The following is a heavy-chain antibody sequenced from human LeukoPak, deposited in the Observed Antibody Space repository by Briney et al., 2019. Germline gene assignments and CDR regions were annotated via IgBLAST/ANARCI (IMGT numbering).Heavy chain of an antibody. Sequence: PGGSLRLSCAASGFTFRSYSMNWVRQAPGKGLEWVSYISSSSGTIYYADSVKGRFTISRDNAKNSLYLQMNSLRAEDTAVYYCATVVYYDFWSGHDAFDIWGQGTMVTVSS. CDR3: ATVVYYDFWSGHDAFDI. D-gene: IGHD3-3*01. CDR2: ISSSSGTI. V-gene: IGHV3-48*01. CDR1: GFTFRSYS. J-gene: IGHJ3*02.